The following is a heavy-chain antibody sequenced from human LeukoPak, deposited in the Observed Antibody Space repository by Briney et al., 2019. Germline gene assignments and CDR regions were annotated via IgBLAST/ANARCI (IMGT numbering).Heavy chain of an antibody. V-gene: IGHV3-33*01. Sequence: GGSLRLSCAASGFTSSVYGMHWVRQAPGKGLEWVAVMWYDGSNKYYADSVKGRFTISRDNSKNTLYLEMSSLRAEDTAVYFCARAGGSYYYYFDYWGQRTLVTVSS. CDR2: MWYDGSNK. CDR3: ARAGGSYYYYFDY. J-gene: IGHJ4*02. D-gene: IGHD1-26*01. CDR1: GFTSSVYG.